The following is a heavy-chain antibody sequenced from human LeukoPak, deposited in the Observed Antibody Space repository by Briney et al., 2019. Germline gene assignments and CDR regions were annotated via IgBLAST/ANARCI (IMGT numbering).Heavy chain of an antibody. D-gene: IGHD6-6*01. CDR2: IYSGGNT. Sequence: QPGGSLRLSCAASGFTVSNNYMSWVRQAPGKGLERVSVIYSGGNTYYADSVKGRFTISRHNSMNTLYPQMNSLRTEDTAVYYCARGGGAARLFDYWGQGTLVTVSS. V-gene: IGHV3-53*04. CDR3: ARGGGAARLFDY. CDR1: GFTVSNNY. J-gene: IGHJ4*02.